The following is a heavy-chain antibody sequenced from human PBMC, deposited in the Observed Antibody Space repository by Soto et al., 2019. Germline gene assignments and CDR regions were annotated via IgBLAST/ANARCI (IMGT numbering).Heavy chain of an antibody. Sequence: PGGSLRLSCAASGFAISSYAMSWVRQAPGKGLEWVSTFSGGGGSTYYADSVKGRFTVSRDNSKNTLYLQMNSLRAEDTAVYYCAKDFAESFPDAFDIWGQGTMVTVSS. J-gene: IGHJ3*02. CDR3: AKDFAESFPDAFDI. CDR2: FSGGGGST. V-gene: IGHV3-23*01. D-gene: IGHD3-10*01. CDR1: GFAISSYA.